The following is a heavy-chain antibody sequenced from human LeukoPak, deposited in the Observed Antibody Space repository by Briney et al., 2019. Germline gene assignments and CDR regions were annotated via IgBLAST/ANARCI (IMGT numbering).Heavy chain of an antibody. J-gene: IGHJ6*03. V-gene: IGHV1-18*01. Sequence: ASVKVSCKASGYAFTSYGISWVRQAPGQGLEWMGWVSAYNANTNYAQKLQGRVTMTTDTSTSTAYMELRSLRSDDTAVYYCARLQTHYYYYYMDVWGKGTTVTVSS. CDR1: GYAFTSYG. CDR3: ARLQTHYYYYYMDV. D-gene: IGHD4-11*01. CDR2: VSAYNANT.